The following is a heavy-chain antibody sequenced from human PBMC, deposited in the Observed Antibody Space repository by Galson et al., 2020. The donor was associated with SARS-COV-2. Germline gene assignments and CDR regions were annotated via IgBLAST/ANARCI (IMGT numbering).Heavy chain of an antibody. CDR2: INPNSGGA. CDR1: EKTFTDYS. D-gene: IGHD5-18*01. J-gene: IGHJ4*02. Sequence: ASVKVSCKASEKTFTDYSLHWVRQAPGQGLQWMGWINPNSGGANYAQKFQDRVTMTRDTSVSTVYMELRWLRSDDTAVYYCARGAGQYSYGYWREDWGQGTLVTVS. V-gene: IGHV1-2*02. CDR3: ARGAGQYSYGYWRED.